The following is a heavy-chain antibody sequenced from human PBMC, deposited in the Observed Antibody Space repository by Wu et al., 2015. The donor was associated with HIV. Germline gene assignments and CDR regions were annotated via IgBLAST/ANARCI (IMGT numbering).Heavy chain of an antibody. J-gene: IGHJ4*02. V-gene: IGHV1-46*01. CDR1: GYSFTSYF. D-gene: IGHD2-21*02. CDR3: TSDAYCGGDCSSGVPWGY. Sequence: QVQLVQSGAEVKKPGASVKVSCKASGYSFTSYFMHWVRQAPGQGLEWMGIINPGGGSTSYAQKFQGRVIMTRDTSTSTVYMELSSLRSEDTAVYYCTSDAYCGGDCSSGVPWGYWGQGTLVTVSS. CDR2: INPGGGST.